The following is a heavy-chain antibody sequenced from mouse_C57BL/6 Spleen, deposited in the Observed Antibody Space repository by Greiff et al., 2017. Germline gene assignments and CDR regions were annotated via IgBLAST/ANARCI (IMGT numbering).Heavy chain of an antibody. CDR3: ARRYDYDGDAMDY. CDR2: ISGGGGNT. Sequence: DVQLVESGGGLVKPGGSLKLSCAASGFTFSSYTMSWVRQTPEKRLEWVATISGGGGNTYYPDSVKGRFTISRDNAKNTLYLQMSSLRSEDTALYYCARRYDYDGDAMDYWGQGTSVTVSS. V-gene: IGHV5-9*01. J-gene: IGHJ4*01. CDR1: GFTFSSYT. D-gene: IGHD2-4*01.